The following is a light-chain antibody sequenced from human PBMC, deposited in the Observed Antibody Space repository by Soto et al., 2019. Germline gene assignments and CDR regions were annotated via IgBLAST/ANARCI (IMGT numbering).Light chain of an antibody. CDR3: SSYTSGTTLYV. Sequence: HSALTQPASVSGSPGQSITISCTGTSSDVGGYNYVSWYQHHPGKAPRLMIYASSNRPSGVSHRFSGSRSGNTASLTISGLQAEDEADYYCSSYTSGTTLYVFGTGTQLTVL. J-gene: IGLJ1*01. CDR2: ASS. CDR1: SSDVGGYNY. V-gene: IGLV2-14*01.